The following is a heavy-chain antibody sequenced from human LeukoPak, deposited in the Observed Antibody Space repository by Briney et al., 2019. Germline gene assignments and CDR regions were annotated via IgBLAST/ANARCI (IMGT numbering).Heavy chain of an antibody. J-gene: IGHJ4*02. Sequence: ETLSLTCTVSGGSISSYYWSWIRQPAGKGLEWIGRIYTSGSTNYNPSLKSRVTMSVDTSKNQFSLKLSSVTAADTAVYYCAREGPGYCSSTSCYDFDYWGQGTLVTVSS. CDR3: AREGPGYCSSTSCYDFDY. CDR1: GGSISSYY. D-gene: IGHD2-2*01. V-gene: IGHV4-4*07. CDR2: IYTSGST.